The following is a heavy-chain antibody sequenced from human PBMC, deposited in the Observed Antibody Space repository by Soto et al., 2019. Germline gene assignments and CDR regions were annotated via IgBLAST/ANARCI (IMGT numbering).Heavy chain of an antibody. D-gene: IGHD3-3*01. CDR1: GYTFTGYY. CDR2: INPNSGGT. CDR3: ARDRGYYDFWSGYYEGDNWFDP. J-gene: IGHJ5*02. Sequence: ASVKVSSKASGYTFTGYYMHWVRQAPGQGLEWMGWINPNSGGTNYAQKFQGWVTMTRDTSISTAYMELSRLRSDDTAVYYCARDRGYYDFWSGYYEGDNWFDPWGQGTLVTVSS. V-gene: IGHV1-2*04.